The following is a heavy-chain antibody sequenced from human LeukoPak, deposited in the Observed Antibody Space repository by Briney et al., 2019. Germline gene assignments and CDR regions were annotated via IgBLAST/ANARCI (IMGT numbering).Heavy chain of an antibody. CDR3: ARDLEGSGSFYRPSYDY. Sequence: GGSLRLSCAASGFPFSSYSMNWVRQAPGEGLEWVSYISSSRTTSYADSVKGRFAISRDNAKNSLYLQMNSLRAEDTAVYYCARDLEGSGSFYRPSYDYWGQGTLVTVSS. D-gene: IGHD3-10*01. CDR2: ISSSRTT. V-gene: IGHV3-48*01. J-gene: IGHJ4*02. CDR1: GFPFSSYS.